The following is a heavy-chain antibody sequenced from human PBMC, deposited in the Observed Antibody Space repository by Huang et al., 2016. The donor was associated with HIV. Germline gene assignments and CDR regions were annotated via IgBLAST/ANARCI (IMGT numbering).Heavy chain of an antibody. CDR2: IYSSGST. J-gene: IGHJ5*02. V-gene: IGHV4-4*07. D-gene: IGHD6-13*01. CDR3: ARAAAGTDWFDP. Sequence: QVQLQESGPGLVKPSETLSLTCTVSGGSISSHYWSWIRQPAGKGLEWIGGIYSSGSTNYNTSLKSRVTMSVDTSKNQFSLKLSSVTAADTAVYFCARAAAGTDWFDPWGQGILVTVSS. CDR1: GGSISSHY.